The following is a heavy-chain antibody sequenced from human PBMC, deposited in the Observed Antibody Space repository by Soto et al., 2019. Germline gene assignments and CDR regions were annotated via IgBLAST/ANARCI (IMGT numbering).Heavy chain of an antibody. CDR1: GGSVSSGSYY. J-gene: IGHJ6*02. CDR2: IYYSGST. CDR3: ARMSTRQEYYYGMDV. D-gene: IGHD6-6*01. Sequence: SETLSLTCTVSGGSVSSGSYYWGWIRQPPGKGLEWIGYIYYSGSTNYNPSLKSRVTISVDTSKNQFSLKLSSVTAADTAVYYCARMSTRQEYYYGMDVWGQGTTVTVSS. V-gene: IGHV4-61*01.